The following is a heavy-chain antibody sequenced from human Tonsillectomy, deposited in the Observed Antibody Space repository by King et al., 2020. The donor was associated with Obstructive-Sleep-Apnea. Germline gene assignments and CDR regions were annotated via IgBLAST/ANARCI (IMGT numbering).Heavy chain of an antibody. Sequence: VQLVESGGGVVQPGRSLRLSCAASGFTFSSYAMHWVRQAPGKGLEWVAVISYDGSNKYYADSVKGRFTISRDNSKNTLYLQMNSLRAEDTAVYYCAREDSSGWPIWEGSNDHFDYWGQGTLVTVSS. J-gene: IGHJ4*02. D-gene: IGHD6-19*01. CDR1: GFTFSSYA. CDR3: AREDSSGWPIWEGSNDHFDY. CDR2: ISYDGSNK. V-gene: IGHV3-30*04.